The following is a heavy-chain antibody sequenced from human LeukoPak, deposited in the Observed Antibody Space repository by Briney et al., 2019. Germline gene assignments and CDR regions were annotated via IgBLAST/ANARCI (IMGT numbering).Heavy chain of an antibody. V-gene: IGHV1-18*01. Sequence: ASVKVSCRASGYTFTSYGISWVRQAPGQGLEWMGWISAYNGNTNYAQKLQGRVTMTTDTSTSTAYMELRSLRSDDTAVYYCASSRQVVAAPLSTYYYYGMDVWGQGTTVTVSS. CDR3: ASSRQVVAAPLSTYYYYGMDV. D-gene: IGHD2-15*01. J-gene: IGHJ6*02. CDR2: ISAYNGNT. CDR1: GYTFTSYG.